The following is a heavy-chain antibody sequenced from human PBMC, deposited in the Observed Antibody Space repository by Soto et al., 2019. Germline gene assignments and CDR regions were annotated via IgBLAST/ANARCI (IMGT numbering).Heavy chain of an antibody. Sequence: GGSLRLSCAASGFTVSSNYMSWVRQAPGKGLEWVSVIYSGGSTYYADSVKGRFTISRDNSKNTLYLQMNSLRAEDTAVYYCAREAYNEVSDYYGMDVWGQGTTVTVSS. V-gene: IGHV3-53*01. J-gene: IGHJ6*02. D-gene: IGHD1-1*01. CDR1: GFTVSSNY. CDR3: AREAYNEVSDYYGMDV. CDR2: IYSGGST.